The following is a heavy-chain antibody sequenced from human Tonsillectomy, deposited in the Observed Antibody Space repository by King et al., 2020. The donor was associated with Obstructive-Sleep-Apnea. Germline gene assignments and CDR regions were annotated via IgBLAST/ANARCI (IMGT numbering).Heavy chain of an antibody. D-gene: IGHD5-18*01. V-gene: IGHV4-34*01. J-gene: IGHJ4*02. CDR1: GGSFSGYY. Sequence: VQLQQWGAGLLKPSETLSLTCTVYGGSFSGYYWSWIRQPPGKGLEWIGEINHSGSTNYNPSLKSRVTISVDTSKNQFSLKLSSVTAADTAVYYCASRGQLWLPHLRDWGQGTLVTVSS. CDR2: INHSGST. CDR3: ASRGQLWLPHLRD.